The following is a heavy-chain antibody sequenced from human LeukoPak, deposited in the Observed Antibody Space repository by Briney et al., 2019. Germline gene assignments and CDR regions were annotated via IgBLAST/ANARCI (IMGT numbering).Heavy chain of an antibody. V-gene: IGHV4-61*02. J-gene: IGHJ4*02. Sequence: TSETLSLTCTVSGGSISSGSYYWSWIRQPAGKGLEWIGRIYTSGSTNYNPSLKSRVTISVDTSKNQFSLKLSSVTAADTAVYYCARGPYARGSGSYWWFDYWGQGTLVTVSS. CDR1: GGSISSGSYY. D-gene: IGHD3-10*01. CDR2: IYTSGST. CDR3: ARGPYARGSGSYWWFDY.